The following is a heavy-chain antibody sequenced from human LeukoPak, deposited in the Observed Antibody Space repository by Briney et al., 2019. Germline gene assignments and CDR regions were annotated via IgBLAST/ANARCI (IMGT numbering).Heavy chain of an antibody. J-gene: IGHJ6*02. CDR3: ARNQLGDYYYYYGLDV. CDR1: GFTFSSYG. Sequence: PGGSLRLSCAASGFTFSSYGMHWVRQAPGKGLEWVAVIWYDGSNKYYADSVKGRFTISRDNSKNTVHLQMNSLRAEDTAVYYCARNQLGDYYYYYGLDVWGQGTTVTVSS. D-gene: IGHD3-10*01. V-gene: IGHV3-33*01. CDR2: IWYDGSNK.